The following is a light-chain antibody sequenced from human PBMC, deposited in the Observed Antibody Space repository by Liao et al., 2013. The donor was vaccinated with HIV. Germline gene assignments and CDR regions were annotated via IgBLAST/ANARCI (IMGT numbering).Light chain of an antibody. CDR1: KLGNKF. CDR3: QAWDSSTAV. CDR2: QDS. Sequence: SYVLTQSPSVSVSPGQTATIACSGDKLGNKFTSWYQQRPGQSPVLVMYQDSKRPSGIPERFSGSTSGNTATLTITGTQAMDEADYYCQAWDSSTAVFGGGTKLTVL. V-gene: IGLV3-1*01. J-gene: IGLJ2*01.